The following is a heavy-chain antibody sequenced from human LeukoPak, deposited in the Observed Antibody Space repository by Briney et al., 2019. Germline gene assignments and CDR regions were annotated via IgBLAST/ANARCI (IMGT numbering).Heavy chain of an antibody. V-gene: IGHV1-2*02. CDR3: ARRTEDIVVVPAAPPHYYYGMDV. CDR1: GYTFTCYY. Sequence: ASVTVSCTASGYTFTCYYMHWVRQAPGQGLEWMGWINPNSGGTNYAQKFQGRVTMTRDTSISTAYMELSRLRSDDTAVYYCARRTEDIVVVPAAPPHYYYGMDVWGQGTTVTVSS. D-gene: IGHD2-2*01. J-gene: IGHJ6*02. CDR2: INPNSGGT.